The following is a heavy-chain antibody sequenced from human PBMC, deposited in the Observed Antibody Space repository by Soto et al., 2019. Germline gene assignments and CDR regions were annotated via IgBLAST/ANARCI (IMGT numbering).Heavy chain of an antibody. CDR3: ARGGGQRYSSGCYDY. CDR1: GGSISSYY. Sequence: SETLSLTCTVSGGSISSYYWSWIRQPPGKGLEWIGYIYYSGSTNYNPSLKSRVTISVDTSKNQFSLKLSSVTAADTAVYYCARGGGQRYSSGCYDYWGPGTLVTVSS. D-gene: IGHD6-19*01. V-gene: IGHV4-59*01. J-gene: IGHJ4*02. CDR2: IYYSGST.